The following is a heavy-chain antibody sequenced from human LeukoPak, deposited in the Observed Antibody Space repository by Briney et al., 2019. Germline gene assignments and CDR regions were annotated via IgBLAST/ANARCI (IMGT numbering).Heavy chain of an antibody. CDR3: ARADPIVVVPARPFDY. J-gene: IGHJ4*02. D-gene: IGHD2-2*01. V-gene: IGHV1-18*01. CDR2: ISAYNGNT. Sequence: GASVKVSCKASGYTFTSYGISWVRQAPGQGLEWMGWISAYNGNTNYAQKLQGRVTMTTDTSTSTAYMELRSLRSDDTAVYYCARADPIVVVPARPFDYWGQGTLVTVSS. CDR1: GYTFTSYG.